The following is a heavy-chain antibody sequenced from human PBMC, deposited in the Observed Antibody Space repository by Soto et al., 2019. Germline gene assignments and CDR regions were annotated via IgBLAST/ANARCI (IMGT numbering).Heavy chain of an antibody. V-gene: IGHV3-9*01. CDR1: GFTFDDYA. CDR3: AKGQTYCSSASCYFLPPVDDP. CDR2: INSNIGSV. D-gene: IGHD2-2*01. J-gene: IGHJ5*02. Sequence: EVQLVASGGGLVQPGRSLRLSCVASGFTFDDYAMHWVRQAPGKGLEWVSGINSNIGSVGYAYSVQGRFTISRDNAKNTLYLQMYSLSPEDTAWYYCAKGQTYCSSASCYFLPPVDDPWGQGALVTVA.